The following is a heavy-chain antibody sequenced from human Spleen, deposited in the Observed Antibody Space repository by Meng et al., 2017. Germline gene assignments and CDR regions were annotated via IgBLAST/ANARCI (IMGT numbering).Heavy chain of an antibody. CDR3: ARDRVSYNSFPGIGY. CDR1: GYTLTGYY. J-gene: IGHJ4*02. Sequence: ASVKVSCKASGYTLTGYYMHWVRQAPGQGLEWMGRINPNTGGTIYGQNFQGRVTVTRDTSITTIYMELTRLKSDDTAVYYCARDRVSYNSFPGIGYWGQGTLVTVSS. D-gene: IGHD6-19*01. V-gene: IGHV1-2*06. CDR2: INPNTGGT.